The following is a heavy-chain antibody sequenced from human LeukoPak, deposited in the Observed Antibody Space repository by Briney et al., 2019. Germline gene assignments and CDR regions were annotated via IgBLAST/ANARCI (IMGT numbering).Heavy chain of an antibody. CDR1: GYTFTSYA. Sequence: GASVKVSCKASGYTFTSYAMNWVRQAPGQGLEWMGWINTNTGNPTYAQGFTGRFVFSLDTSVTTAYLQINSLKAEDTAVYYCARAGIGYCSDNTCSPDYWGQGTLVTVSS. V-gene: IGHV7-4-1*02. CDR2: INTNTGNP. J-gene: IGHJ4*02. D-gene: IGHD2-15*01. CDR3: ARAGIGYCSDNTCSPDY.